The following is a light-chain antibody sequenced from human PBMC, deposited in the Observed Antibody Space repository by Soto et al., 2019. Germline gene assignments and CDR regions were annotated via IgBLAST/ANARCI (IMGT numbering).Light chain of an antibody. CDR3: HQNYSPPLT. J-gene: IGKJ5*01. V-gene: IGKV1-39*01. Sequence: DVQMSQSPSSLSASVGVSVTITCRSSQSISNYLNWYQQNPGKPPRVLIYGATNVQSGVPSRFSGSGSGTDFTLTISNLRPEDFATYYCHQNYSPPLTFGQGTRLEIK. CDR2: GAT. CDR1: QSISNY.